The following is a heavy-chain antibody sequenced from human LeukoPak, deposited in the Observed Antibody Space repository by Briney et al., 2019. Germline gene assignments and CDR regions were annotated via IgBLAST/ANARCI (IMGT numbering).Heavy chain of an antibody. Sequence: ASVTVSCKASGYTFTSYYMHWVRQAPGQGLEWMGIINPSGGSTSYAQKFQGRVSMTRDTSTSTVYMDLSSLRSEDTAVYYCARPTTVEDYFDYWGQGTLVTVSS. CDR2: INPSGGST. CDR3: ARPTTVEDYFDY. V-gene: IGHV1-46*01. CDR1: GYTFTSYY. D-gene: IGHD4-17*01. J-gene: IGHJ4*02.